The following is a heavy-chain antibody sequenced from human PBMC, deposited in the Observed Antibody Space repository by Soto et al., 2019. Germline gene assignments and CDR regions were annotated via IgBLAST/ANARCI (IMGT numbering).Heavy chain of an antibody. J-gene: IGHJ4*02. Sequence: SLRLSCAASGFTVSSNYMSWVRQAPGKGLEWVSVIYSGGSTYYADSVKGRFTISRDNSKNTLYLQMNSLRAEDTAVYYCARAGYDFWTAWWGQGTLVTVSS. CDR2: IYSGGST. CDR1: GFTVSSNY. CDR3: ARAGYDFWTAW. V-gene: IGHV3-53*01. D-gene: IGHD3-3*01.